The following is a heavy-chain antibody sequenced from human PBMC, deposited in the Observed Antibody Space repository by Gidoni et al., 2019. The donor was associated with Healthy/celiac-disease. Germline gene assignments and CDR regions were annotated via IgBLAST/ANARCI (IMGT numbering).Heavy chain of an antibody. J-gene: IGHJ4*01. Sequence: QMQLQESVPVLVKHSETRSLTCTVSGGSISSSRYYWGWIHHPPVTGLVWIVIISYRGRTYYTPSLKRRFTIPVATSSIHFSLLLSSVTAADTAVYYCARHPLFLGSHFLDYWGHGPLVTLSS. CDR3: ARHPLFLGSHFLDY. CDR2: ISYRGRT. V-gene: IGHV4-39*01. D-gene: IGHD3-16*01. CDR1: GGSISSSRYY.